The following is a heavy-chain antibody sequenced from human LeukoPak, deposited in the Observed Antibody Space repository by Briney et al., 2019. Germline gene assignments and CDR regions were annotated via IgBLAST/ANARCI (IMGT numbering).Heavy chain of an antibody. CDR3: ARNIPGSGYGTPDY. D-gene: IGHD5-12*01. CDR1: GASISNYY. J-gene: IGHJ4*02. Sequence: KPSETLSLTCTVSGASISNYYWTWIRQPDGKGLEWIGRIYTSGTTNYNPSLKSRVTMSVDTSKNQFSLKLSSVTAADTALYYCARNIPGSGYGTPDYWGRGTLVTVSS. CDR2: IYTSGTT. V-gene: IGHV4-4*07.